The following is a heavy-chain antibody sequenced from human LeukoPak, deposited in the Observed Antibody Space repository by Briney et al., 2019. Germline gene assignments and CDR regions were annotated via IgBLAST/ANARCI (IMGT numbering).Heavy chain of an antibody. J-gene: IGHJ4*02. D-gene: IGHD5-18*01. Sequence: SETLSLTCTVSGGSISSHYWSWIRQPPGKGLEWIGYIYYSGSTNYNPSLKSRVTISVDTSKNQFSLKLSSVTAAATAVYYCARIAPAMVTNYFDYWGQGTLVTVSS. CDR3: ARIAPAMVTNYFDY. V-gene: IGHV4-59*11. CDR2: IYYSGST. CDR1: GGSISSHY.